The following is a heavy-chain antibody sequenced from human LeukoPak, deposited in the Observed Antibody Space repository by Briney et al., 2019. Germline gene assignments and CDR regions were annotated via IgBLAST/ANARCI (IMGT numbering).Heavy chain of an antibody. Sequence: ASVKVSCKASGYTFTGYYMHWVRQAPGQGLEWMGWINPNSGGTNYAQKFQGRVTMTRDTSISTAYMELSRQRSDDTAVYYCAREGGVAARLSWFDPWGQGTLVTVSS. CDR1: GYTFTGYY. CDR3: AREGGVAARLSWFDP. D-gene: IGHD6-6*01. CDR2: INPNSGGT. V-gene: IGHV1-2*02. J-gene: IGHJ5*02.